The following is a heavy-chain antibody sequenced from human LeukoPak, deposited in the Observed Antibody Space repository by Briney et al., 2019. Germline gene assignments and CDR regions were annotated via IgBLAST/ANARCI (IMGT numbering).Heavy chain of an antibody. D-gene: IGHD6-6*01. J-gene: IGHJ4*02. Sequence: ASVKVSCKASGYTFTSYDINWVRQATGQGLEWMGWMNPNSGNTGYAQKFQGRVTMTRNTSISTAYMELSSLRSEDTAVYYCARRGNIAARRGGDYWGQGTLVTVSS. CDR2: MNPNSGNT. V-gene: IGHV1-8*01. CDR1: GYTFTSYD. CDR3: ARRGNIAARRGGDY.